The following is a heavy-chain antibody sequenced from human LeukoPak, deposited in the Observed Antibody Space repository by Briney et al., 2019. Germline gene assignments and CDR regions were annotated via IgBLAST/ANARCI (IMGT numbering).Heavy chain of an antibody. Sequence: SETLSLTCSVSGGSIRSLGYSWGWIRQPPGKGLEWIASMYYTGTTYYNPSLKSRVTMSVDTSKDQFSLNLTSVTAADTAVFYCARSVSAYAGRGWFDPWGQGTLVTVSS. V-gene: IGHV4-39*07. CDR1: GGSIRSLGYS. J-gene: IGHJ5*02. D-gene: IGHD5-12*01. CDR2: MYYTGTT. CDR3: ARSVSAYAGRGWFDP.